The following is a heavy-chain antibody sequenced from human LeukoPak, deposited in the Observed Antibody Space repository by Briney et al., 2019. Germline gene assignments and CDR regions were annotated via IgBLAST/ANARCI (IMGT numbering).Heavy chain of an antibody. CDR3: ARDLYYYDSSGFHDVFDI. CDR2: ISASNGNT. V-gene: IGHV1-18*01. CDR1: GYMFTIYG. J-gene: IGHJ3*02. Sequence: ASVKVSCKASGYMFTIYGISWVRQAPGQGLEWMGWISASNGNTNYAQKLQGRVTLTTDTSTSTAYMELRSLRSDDTAVYYCARDLYYYDSSGFHDVFDIWGQGTMVTVSS. D-gene: IGHD3-22*01.